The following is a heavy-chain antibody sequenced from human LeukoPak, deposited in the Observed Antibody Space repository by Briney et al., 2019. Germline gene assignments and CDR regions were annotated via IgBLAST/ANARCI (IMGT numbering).Heavy chain of an antibody. CDR3: VRGCGSAGCPYFLDY. D-gene: IGHD1-26*01. V-gene: IGHV3-7*03. Sequence: PGGSLRLSCAASGFTFSSYWMSWVRQAPGKGLEWVATIRQDGSEKLYVDSVKGRFAISRDNAQSSMFLQMNSLRAEDTAVYYCVRGCGSAGCPYFLDYWGQGTRVTVSS. CDR2: IRQDGSEK. J-gene: IGHJ4*02. CDR1: GFTFSSYW.